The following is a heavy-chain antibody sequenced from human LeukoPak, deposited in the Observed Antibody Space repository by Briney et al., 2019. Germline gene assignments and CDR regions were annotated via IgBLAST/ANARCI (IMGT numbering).Heavy chain of an antibody. CDR2: IYYSGST. CDR1: GGSISSYY. Sequence: SETLSLTCTVSGGSISSYYWSWIRQPPGKGLEWIGYIYYSGSTNYNPSLKSRVTISVDTSKNQFSLKLSSVTAADTAVYYCASNLGGYSYGYPAFDIWGQGTMVTVSS. V-gene: IGHV4-59*01. CDR3: ASNLGGYSYGYPAFDI. D-gene: IGHD5-18*01. J-gene: IGHJ3*02.